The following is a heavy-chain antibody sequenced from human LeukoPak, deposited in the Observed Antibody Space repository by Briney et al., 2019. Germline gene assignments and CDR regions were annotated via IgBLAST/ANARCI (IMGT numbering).Heavy chain of an antibody. CDR3: ARGGGCSGGSCYLFDY. CDR2: IYYSGST. CDR1: GGSISSYY. J-gene: IGHJ4*02. D-gene: IGHD2-15*01. V-gene: IGHV4-59*01. Sequence: SETLSLTCTVSGGSISSYYWSWIRQPPGKGLEWIGYIYYSGSTNYNPSLKSRVTISVDTSKNQFSLKLSSVTAADTAVYYCARGGGCSGGSCYLFDYWGQGTLATVSS.